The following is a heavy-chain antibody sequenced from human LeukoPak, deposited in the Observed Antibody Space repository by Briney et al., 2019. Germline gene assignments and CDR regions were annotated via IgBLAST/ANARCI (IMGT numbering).Heavy chain of an antibody. V-gene: IGHV4-59*11. D-gene: IGHD1-26*01. CDR1: GGSISSHY. CDR3: ARGGATGLDY. CDR2: NYYSGST. Sequence: PSETLSLTCTVSGGSISSHYWSWIRQPPGKGLEWIGYNYYSGSTNYNPSLKSRVTISVDTSKNQFSLKLSSVTAADTAVYYCARGGATGLDYWGQGTLVTVSS. J-gene: IGHJ4*02.